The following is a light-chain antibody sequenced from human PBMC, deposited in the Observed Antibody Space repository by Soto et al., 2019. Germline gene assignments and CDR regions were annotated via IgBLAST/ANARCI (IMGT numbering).Light chain of an antibody. CDR1: QSVSSSY. CDR3: QQFGNSPYT. V-gene: IGKV3-20*01. J-gene: IGKJ2*01. Sequence: EIVLTQSPGTLSLSPGERATLSCRASQSVSSSYLAWYQQKPGQAPRLLISGASSRATGIPDRFSGSGSGTDFTLTISRLEPEDFAVYYCQQFGNSPYTFGQGTRLEIK. CDR2: GAS.